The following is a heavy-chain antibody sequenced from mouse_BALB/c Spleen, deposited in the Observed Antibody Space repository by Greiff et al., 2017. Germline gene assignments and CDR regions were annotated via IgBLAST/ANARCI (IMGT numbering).Heavy chain of an antibody. V-gene: IGHV2-9*02. J-gene: IGHJ2*01. Sequence: QVQVVESGPGLVAPSQSLSITCTVSGFSLTSYGVHWVRQPPGKGLEWLGVIWAGGSTNYNSALMSRLSISKDNSKSQVFLKMNSLQTDDTAMYYCARDQGLRLGYYFDYWGQGTTLTVSS. CDR2: IWAGGST. CDR3: ARDQGLRLGYYFDY. CDR1: GFSLTSYG. D-gene: IGHD1-2*01.